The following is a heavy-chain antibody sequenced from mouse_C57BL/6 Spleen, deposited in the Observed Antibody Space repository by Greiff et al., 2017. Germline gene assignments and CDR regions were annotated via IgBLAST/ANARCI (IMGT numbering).Heavy chain of an antibody. CDR2: IDPSDSET. Sequence: QVQLQQPGAELVRPGSSVKLSCKASGYTFTSYWMHWVKQRPIQGLEWIGNIDPSDSETHYNQQFKDKATLTVDKSSRTAYMQLSSLTSEDSAVYYCSRSEGLGRRYDAMDDWGQGTSVTVSS. D-gene: IGHD4-1*01. V-gene: IGHV1-52*01. CDR1: GYTFTSYW. CDR3: SRSEGLGRRYDAMDD. J-gene: IGHJ4*01.